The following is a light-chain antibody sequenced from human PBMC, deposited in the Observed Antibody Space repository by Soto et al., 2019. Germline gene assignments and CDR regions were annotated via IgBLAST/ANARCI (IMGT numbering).Light chain of an antibody. CDR2: DAS. Sequence: ETVLTQSPATLSLSPGERATLSCRASQNVDIYLAWYQQRPGQAPRLLIYDASNRATGVPTRFSGSGSGTDVTLTISRLEPEDFAVYFCQQRRNWPPLTFGGGTRVEMK. J-gene: IGKJ4*01. V-gene: IGKV3-11*01. CDR3: QQRRNWPPLT. CDR1: QNVDIY.